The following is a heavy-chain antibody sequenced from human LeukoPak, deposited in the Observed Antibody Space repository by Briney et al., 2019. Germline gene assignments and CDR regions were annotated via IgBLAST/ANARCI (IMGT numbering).Heavy chain of an antibody. CDR2: IIPIFGTA. CDR3: ARIPATVVKGQGYYYYYMDV. CDR1: GGTFSSYA. V-gene: IGHV1-69*06. Sequence: ASVKVSCKASGGTFSSYAISWVRQAPGQGLEWMGGIIPIFGTANYAQKFQGRVTITADKSTSTAYMELSSLRSEDTTVYYCARIPATVVKGQGYYYYYMDVWGKGTTVIVSS. D-gene: IGHD3-16*02. J-gene: IGHJ6*03.